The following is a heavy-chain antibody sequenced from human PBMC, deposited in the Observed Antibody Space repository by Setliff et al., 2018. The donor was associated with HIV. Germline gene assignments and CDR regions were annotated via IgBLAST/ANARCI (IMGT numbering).Heavy chain of an antibody. Sequence: SETLSLTCTVSGDSISSSYYWTWIRQPPGKGLEWIGYIYTSGSTNYNPSLKNRVTISVDTSKNQFSLQLSSVTAADTAVYYCARGYSSSWYDSWGQGTLVTVSS. CDR1: GDSISSSYY. V-gene: IGHV4-4*08. J-gene: IGHJ5*01. D-gene: IGHD6-13*01. CDR3: ARGYSSSWYDS. CDR2: IYTSGST.